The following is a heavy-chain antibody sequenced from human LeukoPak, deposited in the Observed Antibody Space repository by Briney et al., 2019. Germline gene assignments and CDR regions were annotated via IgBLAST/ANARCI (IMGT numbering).Heavy chain of an antibody. V-gene: IGHV3-30*02. CDR2: IRYDGSNK. CDR1: GFIFSSYG. Sequence: GGSLRLSCAASGFIFSSYGMHWVRQPPGKGLEGVAFIRYDGSNKYFADSVKGRFTISRDSSKNTLYLQMNSVRVDDTAVYYCAKDGTRGIRFGKIPHYFDYWGQGTLVTVSS. J-gene: IGHJ4*02. D-gene: IGHD3-10*01. CDR3: AKDGTRGIRFGKIPHYFDY.